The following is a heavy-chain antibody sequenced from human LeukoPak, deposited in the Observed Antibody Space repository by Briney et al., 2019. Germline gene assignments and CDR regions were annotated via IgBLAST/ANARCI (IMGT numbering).Heavy chain of an antibody. Sequence: GGSLRLSCAASGFTFSSYSMNWVRQAPGEGLEWVSSISSSSSYIYYADSVKGRFTISRDNAKNSLYLQMNSLRAEDTAVYYCARDQEGYSYGPIRYFDLWGRGTLVTVSS. CDR2: ISSSSSYI. CDR1: GFTFSSYS. D-gene: IGHD5-18*01. J-gene: IGHJ2*01. CDR3: ARDQEGYSYGPIRYFDL. V-gene: IGHV3-21*01.